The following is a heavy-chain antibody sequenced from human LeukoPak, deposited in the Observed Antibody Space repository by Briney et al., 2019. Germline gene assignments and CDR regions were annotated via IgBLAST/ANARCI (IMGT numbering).Heavy chain of an antibody. CDR3: ARDSNYDFWSGEFDY. D-gene: IGHD3-3*01. CDR2: IIPILGIA. J-gene: IGHJ4*02. V-gene: IGHV1-69*04. CDR1: GGTFSSYA. Sequence: SVKVSCKASGGTFSSYAISWVRQAPGQGLEWMGRIIPILGIANYAQKFQGRVTITADKSTSTAYMELSSLRSDDTAVYYCARDSNYDFWSGEFDYWGQGTLVTVSS.